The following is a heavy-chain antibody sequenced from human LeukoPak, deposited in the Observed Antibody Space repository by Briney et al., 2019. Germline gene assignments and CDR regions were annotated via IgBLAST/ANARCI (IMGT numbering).Heavy chain of an antibody. J-gene: IGHJ4*02. V-gene: IGHV3-23*01. CDR1: GFTFSSCA. CDR3: AKEFRVWGVLDY. CDR2: ISGSGGST. D-gene: IGHD3-10*01. Sequence: EGSLRLSCAASGFTFSSCAMSWVRQAPGKGLEWVSAISGSGGSTYYADSVKGRFTISRDNSKNTLYLQMNSLRAEDTAVYYCAKEFRVWGVLDYWGQGTLVTVSS.